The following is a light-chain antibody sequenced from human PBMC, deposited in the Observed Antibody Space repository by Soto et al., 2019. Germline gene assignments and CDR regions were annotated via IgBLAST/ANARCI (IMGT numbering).Light chain of an antibody. Sequence: EIVLTQSPGTLSLFPGERATFSCRASQSVSSTYLAWYQQKPGQAPRLLIYGSSSRATGIPDRFSGSGSGKDFTHTISRLEPEVSAVYYCQQYGSSPRTFGQGTNVEIK. V-gene: IGKV3-20*01. CDR3: QQYGSSPRT. CDR2: GSS. J-gene: IGKJ1*01. CDR1: QSVSSTY.